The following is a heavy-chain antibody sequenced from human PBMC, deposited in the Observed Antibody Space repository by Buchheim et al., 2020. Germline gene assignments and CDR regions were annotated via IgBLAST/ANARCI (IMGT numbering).Heavy chain of an antibody. CDR2: INPSGGST. V-gene: IGHV1-46*01. CDR3: ARDTPTVVYYYYGMDV. CDR1: GYTFTSYY. J-gene: IGHJ6*02. D-gene: IGHD4-23*01. Sequence: QVQLVQSGAEVKKPGASVKVSCKASGYTFTSYYMHWVRQAPGQGLEWMGIINPSGGSTSYAQKFQGRVTMTRDTSTDTVYMELSSLRSEDTAVYYCARDTPTVVYYYYGMDVWGQGTT.